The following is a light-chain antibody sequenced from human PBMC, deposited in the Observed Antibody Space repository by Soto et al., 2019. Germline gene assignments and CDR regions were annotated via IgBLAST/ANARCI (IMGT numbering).Light chain of an antibody. J-gene: IGLJ2*01. CDR2: EVS. V-gene: IGLV2-8*01. CDR3: SSYAGSNNPVI. Sequence: QSALTQPPSASGSPGQSVTISCTGTSSDVGGYTYVSWYQQHPGKAPKFLIFEVSRRPSGVPDRFSGSKSGNTASLTVSGLQAEDEADYYCSSYAGSNNPVIFGGGTKLTVL. CDR1: SSDVGGYTY.